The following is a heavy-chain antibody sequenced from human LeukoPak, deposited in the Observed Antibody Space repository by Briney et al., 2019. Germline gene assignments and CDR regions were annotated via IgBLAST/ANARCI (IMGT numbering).Heavy chain of an antibody. CDR3: ARDFREEYYYDSSGTAIDY. D-gene: IGHD3-22*01. CDR1: GYTFTSYG. V-gene: IGHV1-18*01. CDR2: ISAYNGNT. Sequence: ASVKVSCKASGYTFTSYGISWVRQAPGQGLEWMGWISAYNGNTNYAQKLQGRVTMTTDTSTSTAYMELRSLRSDDTAVYYCARDFREEYYYDSSGTAIDYWGQGTLVTVAS. J-gene: IGHJ4*02.